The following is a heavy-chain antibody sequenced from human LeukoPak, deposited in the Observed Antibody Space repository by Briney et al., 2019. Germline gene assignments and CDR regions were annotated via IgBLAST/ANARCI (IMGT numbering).Heavy chain of an antibody. D-gene: IGHD2-15*01. V-gene: IGHV3-7*01. Sequence: PGGSLRLSCAASGFTLSVFWMSWVRQAPGKGLEWVGNIKQDGSEKYYGDSVKGRFTISRDNDNNSMYLRINSLRAEDTAVYYCARYHGGYFAYWGQGTLVTVSS. CDR1: GFTLSVFW. CDR3: ARYHGGYFAY. J-gene: IGHJ4*02. CDR2: IKQDGSEK.